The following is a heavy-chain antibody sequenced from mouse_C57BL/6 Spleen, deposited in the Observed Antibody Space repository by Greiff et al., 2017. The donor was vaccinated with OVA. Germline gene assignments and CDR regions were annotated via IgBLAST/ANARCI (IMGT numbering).Heavy chain of an antibody. CDR3: AIGITTVVAPDAMDY. Sequence: QVQLQQPGAELVKPGASVKVSCKASGYTFTSYWMHWVKQRPGQGLEWIGRIHPSDSDTNYNQKFKGKATLTVDKSSSTAYMQLSSLTSEDSAVYYCAIGITTVVAPDAMDYWGQGTSVTVAS. J-gene: IGHJ4*01. CDR2: IHPSDSDT. V-gene: IGHV1-74*01. D-gene: IGHD1-1*01. CDR1: GYTFTSYW.